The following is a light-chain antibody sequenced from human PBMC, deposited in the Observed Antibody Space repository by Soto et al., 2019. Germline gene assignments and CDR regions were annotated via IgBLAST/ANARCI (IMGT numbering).Light chain of an antibody. CDR3: QQSYSSPTT. CDR1: QSIGKH. V-gene: IGKV1-39*01. Sequence: DIQMTQSHSFLSASVGDRVTITCRASQSIGKHLNWYQQKPGKAPKFLIYGASTLQSGVPSRFTGSGSGTDFTLTVNSLQAEDFAIYYCQQSYSSPTTFGQGTRLEIK. CDR2: GAS. J-gene: IGKJ5*01.